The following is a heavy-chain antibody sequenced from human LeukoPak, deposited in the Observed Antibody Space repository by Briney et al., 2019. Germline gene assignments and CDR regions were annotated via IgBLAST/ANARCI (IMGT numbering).Heavy chain of an antibody. CDR3: ATGSSITMVRGVTFDY. V-gene: IGHV4-31*03. CDR2: IYYSGST. D-gene: IGHD3-10*01. CDR1: GGSISSDGYY. J-gene: IGHJ4*02. Sequence: SQTLSLTCTVSGGSISSDGYYWSWIRQHPGKGLEWIGYIYYSGSTYYNPSLKSRVTISVDTSKNQFSLKLSSVTAADTAVYYCATGSSITMVRGVTFDYWGQGTLVTVSS.